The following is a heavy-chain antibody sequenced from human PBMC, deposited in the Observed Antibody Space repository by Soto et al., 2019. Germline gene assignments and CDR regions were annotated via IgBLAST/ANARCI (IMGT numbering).Heavy chain of an antibody. CDR1: GFTFSNYW. D-gene: IGHD3-10*01. Sequence: EVQLVESGGGLVQPGGSLRLSCAASGFTFSNYWMHWVRQAPGKGLVWVSHIIYDGSSTSYADSVKGRFTISRDNAKNALYLQRNSVRGADTAVYYCVRDWFGEQIWGQGTLVTVSS. J-gene: IGHJ4*02. CDR3: VRDWFGEQI. V-gene: IGHV3-74*01. CDR2: IIYDGSST.